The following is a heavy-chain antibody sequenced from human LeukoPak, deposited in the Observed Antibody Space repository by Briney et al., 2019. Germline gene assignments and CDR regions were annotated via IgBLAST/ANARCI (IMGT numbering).Heavy chain of an antibody. J-gene: IGHJ4*02. CDR3: ARVVDILTGYLYYFDY. CDR2: ISAYNGNT. V-gene: IGHV1-18*01. CDR1: GYTFTSYG. D-gene: IGHD3-9*01. Sequence: ASVKVSCKASGYTFTSYGISWVRQAPRQGLEWMGWISAYNGNTNYAQKLQGRVTMTTDTSTSTAYMELRSLRSDDTAVYYCARVVDILTGYLYYFDYWGQGTLVTVSS.